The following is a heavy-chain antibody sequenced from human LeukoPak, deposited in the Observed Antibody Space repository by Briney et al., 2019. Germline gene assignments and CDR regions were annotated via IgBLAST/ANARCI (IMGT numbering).Heavy chain of an antibody. J-gene: IGHJ4*02. CDR2: ISYDGTKI. D-gene: IGHD3-22*01. CDR1: GFTLSDYG. CDR3: AKDGHYYDSSGYKSREYYFDY. Sequence: GRSLRLSCAASGFTLSDYGMHWVRQAPGKGLEWVAVISYDGTKISYADSVKGRFTISRDNSKNTLYLQMNSLRAEDTAVYYCAKDGHYYDSSGYKSREYYFDYWGQGTLVTVSS. V-gene: IGHV3-30*18.